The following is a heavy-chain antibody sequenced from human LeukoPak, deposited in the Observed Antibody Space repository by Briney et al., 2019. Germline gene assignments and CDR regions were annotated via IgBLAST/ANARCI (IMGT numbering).Heavy chain of an antibody. J-gene: IGHJ6*03. CDR1: RFTFSSYW. V-gene: IGHV3-7*01. CDR2: IKQDGSEE. CDR3: ARDAAVQQLGYYYYYMDV. Sequence: GGSLRLSCADSRFTFSSYWMSWVRQAPGKGLEWVANIKQDGSEEYYVDSVKGRFTISRDSAKNSLYLQMNSLRAEDTAVYYCARDAAVQQLGYYYYYMDVWGKGITVTVSS. D-gene: IGHD6-13*01.